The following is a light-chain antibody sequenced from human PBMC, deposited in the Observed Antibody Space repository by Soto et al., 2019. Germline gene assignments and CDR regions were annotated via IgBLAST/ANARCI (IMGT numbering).Light chain of an antibody. CDR1: NSNIGNNY. CDR2: DNY. Sequence: QSVLMQPPSVSAAPGQKVTISCSGSNSNIGNNYVSWYQQLPGTAPNLLIYDNYKRPSGMPYRFTGSKSGTSATLGITGLQTGDEDDDYCGTWDSSLSSYVFGTGTKVTVL. CDR3: GTWDSSLSSYV. J-gene: IGLJ1*01. V-gene: IGLV1-51*01.